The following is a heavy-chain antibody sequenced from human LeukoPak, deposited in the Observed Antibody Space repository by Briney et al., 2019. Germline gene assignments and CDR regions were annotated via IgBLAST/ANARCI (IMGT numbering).Heavy chain of an antibody. CDR1: GYTFTGYY. D-gene: IGHD3-10*01. CDR2: INPNDGAT. V-gene: IGHV1-2*06. Sequence: GASVKVSCKASGYTFTGYYMHRVRQAPGQGLEWMGRINPNDGATYYVQKFQGRVTMTRDTSINTAYMELSRLKSDDTAVYYCARANYYASGSYWGQGTLVAVSS. J-gene: IGHJ4*02. CDR3: ARANYYASGSY.